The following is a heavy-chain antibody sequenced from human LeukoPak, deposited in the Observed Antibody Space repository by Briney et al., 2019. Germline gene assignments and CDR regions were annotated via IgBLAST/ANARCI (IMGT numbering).Heavy chain of an antibody. CDR3: ARSIMIFGVARGLGDWFDP. CDR2: ISYDGSNK. CDR1: GFMFRSYA. J-gene: IGHJ5*02. D-gene: IGHD3-3*01. V-gene: IGHV3-30-3*01. Sequence: GGSLRLSCAASGFMFRSYAMHWVRQAPGKGLEWVALISYDGSNKYYADSVKDRFTISRDNSKNTLYLQMNSLRAEDTAVYYCARSIMIFGVARGLGDWFDPWGQGTLVTVSS.